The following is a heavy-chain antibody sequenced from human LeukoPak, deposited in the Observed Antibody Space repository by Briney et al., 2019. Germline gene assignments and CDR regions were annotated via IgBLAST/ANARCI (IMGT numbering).Heavy chain of an antibody. CDR1: GYTFITYY. CDR3: ARSRLLLDY. V-gene: IGHV1-46*01. J-gene: IGHJ4*02. D-gene: IGHD2-21*02. CDR2: ISPSGGST. Sequence: ASVKVSCKVSGYTFITYYIHWVRQAPGQGLEWMGIISPSGGSTTYAQKFQGRVTMTGDTSTSTVYMELSSLRSEDTAVYYCARSRLLLDYWGQGTLVTVSS.